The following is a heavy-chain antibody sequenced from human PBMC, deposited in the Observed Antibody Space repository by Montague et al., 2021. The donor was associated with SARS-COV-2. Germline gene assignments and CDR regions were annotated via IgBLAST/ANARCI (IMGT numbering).Heavy chain of an antibody. Sequence: SETLSLTCTVSGASISSHFWSFIRQPPGKGLEWIGYINSNGDTNDNPSLRSRLTMSVDTSKNQFSLQLRSMTPADTAVYFCAGATSVRGAVSWFDPWGQGILVTVSS. D-gene: IGHD3-10*01. J-gene: IGHJ5*02. V-gene: IGHV4-59*11. CDR3: AGATSVRGAVSWFDP. CDR2: INSNGDT. CDR1: GASISSHF.